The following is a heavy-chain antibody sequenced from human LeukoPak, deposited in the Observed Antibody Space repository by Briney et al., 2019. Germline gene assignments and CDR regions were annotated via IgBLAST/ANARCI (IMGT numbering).Heavy chain of an antibody. D-gene: IGHD6-19*01. Sequence: SETLSLTCALYGGSFSGYYWSWIRQPPGKGLEWIGEINHSGSTNYNPSLKSRVTISVDTSKNQFSLKLSSVTAADTAVYYCARGHWQWLAVGPFDYWGQGTLVTVSS. CDR3: ARGHWQWLAVGPFDY. J-gene: IGHJ4*02. V-gene: IGHV4-34*01. CDR1: GGSFSGYY. CDR2: INHSGST.